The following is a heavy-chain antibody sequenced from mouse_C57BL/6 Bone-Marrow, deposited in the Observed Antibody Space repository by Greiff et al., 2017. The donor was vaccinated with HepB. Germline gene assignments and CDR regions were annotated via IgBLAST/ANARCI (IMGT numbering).Heavy chain of an antibody. Sequence: QVQLQQSGAELVKPGASVKLSCKASGYTFTSYWMQWVKQRPGQGLEWIGEIDPSDSYTNYNQKFKGKATLTVDTSSSTAYMQLSSLTSEDSAVYYCARSGNYWYFDVWGTGTTVTVSS. CDR1: GYTFTSYW. V-gene: IGHV1-50*01. J-gene: IGHJ1*03. CDR3: ARSGNYWYFDV. CDR2: IDPSDSYT. D-gene: IGHD2-1*01.